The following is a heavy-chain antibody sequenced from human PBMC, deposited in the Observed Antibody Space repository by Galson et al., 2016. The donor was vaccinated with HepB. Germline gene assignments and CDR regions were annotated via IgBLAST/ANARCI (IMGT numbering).Heavy chain of an antibody. CDR1: GYTFPTSG. Sequence: SVKVSCKASGYTFPTSGISWVRQAPGQGLEWMGWISTYSGNTKYAQKFQGGLTLTTDSSTTTAYMELRSLRYDDTAMYYCVRDVQYRFDSWGQGTLVTVSS. CDR3: VRDVQYRFDS. D-gene: IGHD3-16*02. CDR2: ISTYSGNT. V-gene: IGHV1-18*01. J-gene: IGHJ4*02.